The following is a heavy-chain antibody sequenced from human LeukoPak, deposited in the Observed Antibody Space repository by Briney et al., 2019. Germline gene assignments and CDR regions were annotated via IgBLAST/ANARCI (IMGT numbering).Heavy chain of an antibody. J-gene: IGHJ3*02. CDR2: IYYTGST. CDR1: GGSINNYY. Sequence: SETLSLTCTVSGGSINNYYWSWIRQPPGRGLEWIGYIYYTGSTNYNPSLESRVTISVDTSKNQFSLKLSSVTAADTAVYYCAGLQLAGAFDIWGQGTMVTVSS. D-gene: IGHD5-18*01. CDR3: AGLQLAGAFDI. V-gene: IGHV4-59*08.